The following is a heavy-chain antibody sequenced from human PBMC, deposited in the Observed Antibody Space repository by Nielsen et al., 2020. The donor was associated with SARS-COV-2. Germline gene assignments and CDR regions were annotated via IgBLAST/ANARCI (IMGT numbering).Heavy chain of an antibody. Sequence: GGSLRLSCAASGFTFDDYAMHWVRQAPGKGLEWVSGISWNSGSIGYADSVKGRFTISRDNAKNSLYLQMNSLRAEDTALYYCAKDGSAGYYYDSGTFDPWGQGTPVTVSS. J-gene: IGHJ5*02. V-gene: IGHV3-9*01. CDR2: ISWNSGSI. D-gene: IGHD3-22*01. CDR1: GFTFDDYA. CDR3: AKDGSAGYYYDSGTFDP.